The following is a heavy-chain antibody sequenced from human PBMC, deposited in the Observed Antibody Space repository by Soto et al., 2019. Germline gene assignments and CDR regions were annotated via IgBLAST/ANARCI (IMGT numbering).Heavy chain of an antibody. CDR3: ARRYCISTSCHYYGMDV. J-gene: IGHJ6*02. CDR1: GGTFSTYT. Sequence: QVQLVQSGAEVKKPGSSVKVSCKASGGTFSTYTVSWVRQAPGQGLEWMGGIIPIFRTANYAQKFQGRVTGTADEYTSTAYVELSSLRSEATAVYYCARRYCISTSCHYYGMDVWGQGTTVTVSS. CDR2: IIPIFRTA. V-gene: IGHV1-69*12. D-gene: IGHD2-2*01.